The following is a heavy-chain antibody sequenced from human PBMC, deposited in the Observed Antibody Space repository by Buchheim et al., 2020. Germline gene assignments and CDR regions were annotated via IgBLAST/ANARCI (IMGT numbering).Heavy chain of an antibody. CDR1: GFTFSSYW. CDR3: ARDGSGIGEDYYDSSGYGVGWCDY. V-gene: IGHV3-7*01. Sequence: EVQLVESGGGLVQPGGSLRLSCAASGFTFSSYWMSWVRQAPGKGLEWVANIKQDGSEKYYVDSVKGRFTISRDNAKNSLYLQMNSLRAEDTAVYYCARDGSGIGEDYYDSSGYGVGWCDYWGQGTL. J-gene: IGHJ4*02. D-gene: IGHD3-22*01. CDR2: IKQDGSEK.